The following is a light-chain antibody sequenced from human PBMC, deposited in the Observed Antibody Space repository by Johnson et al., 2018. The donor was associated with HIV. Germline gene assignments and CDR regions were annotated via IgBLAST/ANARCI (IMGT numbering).Light chain of an antibody. CDR1: SSNIGNNY. Sequence: QSVLTQSPSVSAAPGQKVTISCSGSSSNIGNNYVSWYQQLPGTAPKLLIYENNKRPSGIPDRFSGSKSGTSATLGITGLQTGDEADYYCGTWDNSLGVFFVFGTGTEVTVL. V-gene: IGLV1-51*02. J-gene: IGLJ1*01. CDR3: GTWDNSLGVFFV. CDR2: ENN.